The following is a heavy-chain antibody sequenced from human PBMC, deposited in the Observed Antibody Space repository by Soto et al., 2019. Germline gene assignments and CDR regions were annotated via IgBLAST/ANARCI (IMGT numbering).Heavy chain of an antibody. D-gene: IGHD3-22*01. V-gene: IGHV3-48*02. CDR3: ARWDGYLI. CDR1: GFTFSNYF. J-gene: IGHJ4*02. Sequence: GGSLRLSCAASGFTFSNYFMNWVRQTPGKGLEWVSSISGSSGTIHYADSVKGRFTISRDNAKSSLFLQMSSLTDEDTAMYYCARWDGYLIWGQGTLVTVSS. CDR2: ISGSSGTI.